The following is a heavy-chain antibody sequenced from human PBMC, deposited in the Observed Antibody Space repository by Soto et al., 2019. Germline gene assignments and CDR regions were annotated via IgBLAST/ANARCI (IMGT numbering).Heavy chain of an antibody. CDR3: ARDLYSRGGYYFDY. Sequence: QVQLVESGGGVVQPGRSLRLSCAASGFTFSSYAMHWVRQAPGKGLEWVAVISYDGRNKYYADSVKGRFTISRDNSKNALYLQMNRLGAEDTAVYYCARDLYSRGGYYFDYWGQGTLVTVAA. CDR2: ISYDGRNK. D-gene: IGHD3-22*01. V-gene: IGHV3-30*04. J-gene: IGHJ4*02. CDR1: GFTFSSYA.